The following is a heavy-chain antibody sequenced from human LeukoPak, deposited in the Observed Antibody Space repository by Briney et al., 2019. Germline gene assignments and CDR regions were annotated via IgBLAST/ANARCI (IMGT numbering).Heavy chain of an antibody. D-gene: IGHD2/OR15-2a*01. V-gene: IGHV3-43*02. CDR3: AKDSMSAY. Sequence: GGSLGLSCAASGSSFDDYAMHWARQAPGKGLEWVCHISGDGGRTYYVDSVKGRFTISRDNSKNSLYLQMNSLRTEDTAFYYCAKDSMSAYWGQGTLVTVSS. CDR2: ISGDGGRT. J-gene: IGHJ4*02. CDR1: GSSFDDYA.